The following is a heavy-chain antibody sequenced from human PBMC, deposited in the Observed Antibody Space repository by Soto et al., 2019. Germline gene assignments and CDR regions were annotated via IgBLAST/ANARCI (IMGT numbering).Heavy chain of an antibody. V-gene: IGHV3-48*01. CDR3: AREHNQKINFGGVIARNDAFDI. Sequence: GGSLRLSCATSGFTFSSYSMNWVRQAPGKGLEWVSYISSSSSTIYYADSVKGRFTISRDNAKNSLYLQMNSLRAEDTAVYYCAREHNQKINFGGVIARNDAFDIWGQGTMVTVSS. CDR2: ISSSSSTI. J-gene: IGHJ3*02. CDR1: GFTFSSYS. D-gene: IGHD3-16*02.